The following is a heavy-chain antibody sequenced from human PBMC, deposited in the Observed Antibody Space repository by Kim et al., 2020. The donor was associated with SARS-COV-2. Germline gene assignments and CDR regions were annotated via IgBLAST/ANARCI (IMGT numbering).Heavy chain of an antibody. D-gene: IGHD3-10*01. Sequence: ASVKVSCKVSGYTFTSYGISWVRQAPGQGLEWMGWISAYNGNTNYAQKLQGRVTMTTDTSTSTAYMELRSLRSDDTAVYYCAALWFGGGRLFDPWGQGTLVTVSS. CDR2: ISAYNGNT. CDR1: GYTFTSYG. J-gene: IGHJ5*02. CDR3: AALWFGGGRLFDP. V-gene: IGHV1-18*04.